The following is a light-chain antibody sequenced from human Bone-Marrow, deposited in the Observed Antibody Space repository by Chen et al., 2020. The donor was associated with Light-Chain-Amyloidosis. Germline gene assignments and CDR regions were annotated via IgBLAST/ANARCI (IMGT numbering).Light chain of an antibody. V-gene: IGLV3-25*03. Sequence: SYELTQPPSVLVSPGQTARITCSGDDLPTKYAYWYQQKPGQAPVLVIHRDTERPSGIAERFSDSSSGTTATLTISGFHAEDEADYHCQSADSSGTYEVIFGGGTKLTVL. J-gene: IGLJ2*01. CDR2: RDT. CDR1: DLPTKY. CDR3: QSADSSGTYEVI.